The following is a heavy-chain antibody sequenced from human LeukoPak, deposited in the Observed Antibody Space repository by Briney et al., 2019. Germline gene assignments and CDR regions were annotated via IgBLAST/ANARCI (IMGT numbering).Heavy chain of an antibody. CDR2: INPSGGST. D-gene: IGHD1-1*01. J-gene: IGHJ4*02. CDR1: GYTFTSYY. CDR3: AREGVEGGAYYFDY. V-gene: IGHV1-46*01. Sequence: ASVKVSCKASGYTFTSYYMHWVRQAPGQGLEWMGIINPSGGSTTYAQKFQGRVTMTRDMSTSTVYMELSSLRSEDTDVYYCAREGVEGGAYYFDYWGQGTLVTVSS.